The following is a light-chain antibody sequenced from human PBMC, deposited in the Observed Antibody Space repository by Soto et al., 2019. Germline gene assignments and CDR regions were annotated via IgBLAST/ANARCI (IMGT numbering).Light chain of an antibody. V-gene: IGLV1-47*01. CDR1: SSNIGSNY. CDR3: AAWDDSLRGV. Sequence: QSVLTQPPSGSGTPGQRVTISCSGSSSNIGSNYVYWYQQLPGTAPKLLIYRNNQRPSGVPDRFSGSKSGTSASLAISGLRSEDEADYYCAAWDDSLRGVFGGGTKVTVL. J-gene: IGLJ2*01. CDR2: RNN.